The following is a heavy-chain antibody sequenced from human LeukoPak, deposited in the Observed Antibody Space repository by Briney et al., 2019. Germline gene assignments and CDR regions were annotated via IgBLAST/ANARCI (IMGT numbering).Heavy chain of an antibody. CDR3: ARTIAVAGILAWFDP. Sequence: SETLSLTCTVSGGSISSYYWSWIRQPPGKGLEWIGYIYYSGSTNYNPSLKSRVTISVDTSKNQFSLKLSSVTAADTAVYYCARTIAVAGILAWFDPWGREPWSPSPQ. CDR1: GGSISSYY. J-gene: IGHJ5*02. D-gene: IGHD6-19*01. CDR2: IYYSGST. V-gene: IGHV4-59*08.